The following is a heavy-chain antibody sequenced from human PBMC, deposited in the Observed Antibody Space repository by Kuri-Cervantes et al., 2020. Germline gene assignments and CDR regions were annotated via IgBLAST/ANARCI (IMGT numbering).Heavy chain of an antibody. CDR3: ARDHGDGYTLYYYYGMDV. Sequence: ASVKVSCKASGGTFSSYAISWVRQAPGQGLEWMGWINPNSGGTNYAQKFQGRVTMTRDTSISTAYMELSRLRSDDTAVYYCARDHGDGYTLYYYYGMDVWGQGTTVTVSS. J-gene: IGHJ6*02. D-gene: IGHD3-16*01. CDR1: GGTFSSYA. CDR2: INPNSGGT. V-gene: IGHV1-2*02.